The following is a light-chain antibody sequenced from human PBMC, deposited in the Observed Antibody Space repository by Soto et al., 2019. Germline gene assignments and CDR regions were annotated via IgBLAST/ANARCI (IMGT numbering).Light chain of an antibody. CDR2: DVT. CDR1: SNDVGGYNY. CDR3: CSNARNVEV. J-gene: IGLJ1*01. V-gene: IGLV2-11*01. Sequence: QSVRTQPPSVSGSPGQSVTISCTGTSNDVGGYNYVAWYQQHPGKAPKIMIYDVTKRPSGVPDRFSGSKSGNTASLTISGLQAEDEADYSCCSNARNVEVFGTGTKVTVL.